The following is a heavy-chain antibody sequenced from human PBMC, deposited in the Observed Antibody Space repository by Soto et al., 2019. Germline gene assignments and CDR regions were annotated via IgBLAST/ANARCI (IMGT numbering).Heavy chain of an antibody. J-gene: IGHJ4*02. CDR3: ARRYGVYFDY. V-gene: IGHV4-59*08. Sequence: QVQLQESGPGLVKPSETRALTCAVSGGSISSYYWSWIRQPPGKGLAWIGYIYYSGSTNYNPSLKSRVTISVDTSKNQFSLKLSSVTAADTAVYYCARRYGVYFDYWGQGTLVTVSS. D-gene: IGHD4-17*01. CDR1: GGSISSYY. CDR2: IYYSGST.